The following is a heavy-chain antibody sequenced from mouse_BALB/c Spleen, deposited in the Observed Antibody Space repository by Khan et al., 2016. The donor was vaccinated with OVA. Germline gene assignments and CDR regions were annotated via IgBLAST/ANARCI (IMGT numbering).Heavy chain of an antibody. D-gene: IGHD1-1*01. Sequence: DVQLQESGPEVVKPGASVKISCKASGYTFTDYNMHWVKQSHGKSLEWIGYIYPYNGGTVYSQRFGNKATLTVDTSSSTAYMELRSLTSEDSAVYYCARGSSWYFDVWGAGTTVTVSS. J-gene: IGHJ1*01. CDR2: IYPYNGGT. CDR1: GYTFTDYN. CDR3: ARGSSWYFDV. V-gene: IGHV1S29*02.